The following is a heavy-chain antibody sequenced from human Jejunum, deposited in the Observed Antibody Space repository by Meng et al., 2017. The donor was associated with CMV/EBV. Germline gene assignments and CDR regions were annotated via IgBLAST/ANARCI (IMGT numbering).Heavy chain of an antibody. CDR2: ISYDGSNK. J-gene: IGHJ4*02. V-gene: IGHV3-30*04. D-gene: IGHD3-3*01. CDR1: GFTFSSYD. Sequence: AASGFTFSSYDMHWVRQAPGKGLEWVAVISYDGSNKYYADSVKGRFTISRDNSKNTLYLQMNSLRAEDTAVYYCASRFGVVISGTEWGQGTLVTVSS. CDR3: ASRFGVVISGTE.